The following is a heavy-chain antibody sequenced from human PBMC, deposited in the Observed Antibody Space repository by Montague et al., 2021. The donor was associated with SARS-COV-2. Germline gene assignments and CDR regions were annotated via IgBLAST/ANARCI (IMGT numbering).Heavy chain of an antibody. D-gene: IGHD2-2*01. CDR2: TYFTSKWSS. V-gene: IGHV6-1*01. Sequence: CAISGDSVSSTSAAWNWIRQSPSRGLEWLGRTYFTSKWSSEYALSVKSRLIISPDTSKNQFSLRLMSVTPDDTAVYYCARAYYSSTSCYPLDYWGQGTLVTVSS. CDR1: GDSVSSTSAA. J-gene: IGHJ4*02. CDR3: ARAYYSSTSCYPLDY.